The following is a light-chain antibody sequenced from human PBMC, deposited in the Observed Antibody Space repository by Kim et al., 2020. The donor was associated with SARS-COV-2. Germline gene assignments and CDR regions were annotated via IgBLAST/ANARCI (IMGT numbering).Light chain of an antibody. CDR2: DVS. CDR1: SNDVGGYNY. J-gene: IGLJ2*01. Sequence: PGQSVTITCTGTSNDVGGYNYVSWYQQNPGKAPKLMIYDVSNRPSGVPDRFSGSKSGNTASLTISGLQPEDEADYYCCSYAGSYTVFGGGTQLTVL. V-gene: IGLV2-11*03. CDR3: CSYAGSYTV.